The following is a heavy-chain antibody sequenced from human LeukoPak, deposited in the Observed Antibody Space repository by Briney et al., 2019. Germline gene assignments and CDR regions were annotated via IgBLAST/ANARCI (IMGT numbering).Heavy chain of an antibody. V-gene: IGHV4-59*01. Sequence: SETLSHTCIVSGDSIRSYYWSWIRQPPGKGLEWIGYIYYSGSTNYKPSLKSRVTISVDTSKNQFSLKLSSVTAADTAVYYCARGDDNNPKFDYWRRGNRASVSS. D-gene: IGHD5-24*01. CDR3: ARGDDNNPKFDY. CDR2: IYYSGST. J-gene: IGHJ4*02. CDR1: GDSIRSYY.